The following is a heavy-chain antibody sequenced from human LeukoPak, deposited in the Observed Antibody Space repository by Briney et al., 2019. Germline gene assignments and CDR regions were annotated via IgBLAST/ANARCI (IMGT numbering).Heavy chain of an antibody. D-gene: IGHD5-24*01. CDR2: IYYSGST. CDR1: GGSISSGDYS. J-gene: IGHJ4*02. V-gene: IGHV4-30-4*07. Sequence: TLSLTCTVSGGSISSGDYSWNWIRQPPGKGLEWIGYIYYSGSTYYNPSLKSRVTMSVDTSKNQFSLKPSSVTAADTAVYYCARGLVTERWLQSLFYFDYWGQGTLVTVSS. CDR3: ARGLVTERWLQSLFYFDY.